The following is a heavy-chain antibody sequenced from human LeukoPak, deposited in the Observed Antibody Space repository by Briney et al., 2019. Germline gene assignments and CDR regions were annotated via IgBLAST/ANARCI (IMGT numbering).Heavy chain of an antibody. Sequence: ASVKVSCKASGYTFTSYDINWVRQATGQGLEWMGWMNPNSGNTGYAQKFQGRVTMTRNTSISTAYMELSSLRSEDTAVYYCARGQIVVVPAAIGPLRYYYGMDVWGQGTTVTVSS. V-gene: IGHV1-8*01. J-gene: IGHJ6*02. CDR1: GYTFTSYD. CDR2: MNPNSGNT. D-gene: IGHD2-2*02. CDR3: ARGQIVVVPAAIGPLRYYYGMDV.